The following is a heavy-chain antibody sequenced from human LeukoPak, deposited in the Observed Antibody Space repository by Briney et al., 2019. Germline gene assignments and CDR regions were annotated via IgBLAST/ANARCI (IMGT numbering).Heavy chain of an antibody. V-gene: IGHV4-59*01. D-gene: IGHD3-10*01. CDR2: IYYSGST. CDR1: GGSISSYY. J-gene: IGHJ3*02. CDR3: ARRRLNYYGSGSYYTNDAFDI. Sequence: SETLSLTCTVSGGSISSYYWSWIRQPPGKGLEWIGYIYYSGSTNYNPSLKSRVTISVDTSKNQFSLKLSSVTAADTAVYYCARRRLNYYGSGSYYTNDAFDIWGQGTMVTVSS.